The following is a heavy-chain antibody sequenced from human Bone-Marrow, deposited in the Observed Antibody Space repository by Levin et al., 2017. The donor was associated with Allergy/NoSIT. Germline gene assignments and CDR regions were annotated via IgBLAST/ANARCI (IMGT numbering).Heavy chain of an antibody. CDR3: ARGSYCSGGFCPAGFDY. CDR2: TRNKPNRYTT. CDR1: GFTFSDHY. D-gene: IGHD2-15*01. Sequence: GESLKISCAASGFTFSDHYMDWVRQAPGKGLEWVGRTRNKPNRYTTEYAASVKGRFIVSRDDSKNSFYLQMNSLRTEDTAVYYCARGSYCSGGFCPAGFDYWGQGTLVTVSS. J-gene: IGHJ4*02. V-gene: IGHV3-72*01.